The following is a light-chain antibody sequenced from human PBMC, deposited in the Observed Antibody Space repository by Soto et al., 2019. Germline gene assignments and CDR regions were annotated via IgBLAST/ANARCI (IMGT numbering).Light chain of an antibody. CDR3: QQYSKYPWT. Sequence: DIQMTQSPSTLSASVGDRVTVTCRASQSIDQWLVWYQQKPGKAPKLLMYKTSLLQSGIPSRFSGSGSGTEFTLTISSLQSDDVASYYCQQYSKYPWTFGQGTKVEV. CDR1: QSIDQW. CDR2: KTS. V-gene: IGKV1-5*03. J-gene: IGKJ1*01.